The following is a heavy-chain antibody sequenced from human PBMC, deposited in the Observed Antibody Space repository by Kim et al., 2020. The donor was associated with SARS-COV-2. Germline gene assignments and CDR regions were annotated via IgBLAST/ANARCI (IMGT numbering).Heavy chain of an antibody. CDR1: GYTFTGYY. V-gene: IGHV1-2*06. J-gene: IGHJ6*02. Sequence: ASVKVSCKASGYTFTGYYMHWVRQAPGQGLEWMGRINPNSGGTNYAQKFQGRVTMTRDTSISTAYMELSRLRSDDTAVYYCARDMLRFLEWLLPLDYYYYYGMDVWGQGTTVTVSS. D-gene: IGHD3-3*01. CDR2: INPNSGGT. CDR3: ARDMLRFLEWLLPLDYYYYYGMDV.